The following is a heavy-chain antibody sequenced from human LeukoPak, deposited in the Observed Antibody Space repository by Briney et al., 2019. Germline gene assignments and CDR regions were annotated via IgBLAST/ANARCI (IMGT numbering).Heavy chain of an antibody. D-gene: IGHD5-12*01. J-gene: IGHJ4*02. V-gene: IGHV3-7*04. CDR1: GVMFPSYW. Sequence: GGSLRLSCAASGVMFPSYWMTWVRQAPGKGLEWVANIKQDGSEKYYVDSVKGRFTISRDNAKNSLYLHMNSLKVEDTAVYYCARDYDPFDCWGQGTLVTVSS. CDR3: ARDYDPFDC. CDR2: IKQDGSEK.